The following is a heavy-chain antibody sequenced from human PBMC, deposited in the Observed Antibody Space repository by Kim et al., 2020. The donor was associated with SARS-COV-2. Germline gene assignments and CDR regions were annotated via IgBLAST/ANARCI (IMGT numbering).Heavy chain of an antibody. V-gene: IGHV4-34*01. CDR3: ARAGYHGSGSYYYYYYGMDV. CDR1: GGSFSVYY. D-gene: IGHD3-10*01. Sequence: SETLSLTCAVYGGSFSVYYWSWIRQPPGKGLEWIGEINHSGSTNYNPSLKSRVTISVDTSKNQFSLKLSSVTAADTAVYYCARAGYHGSGSYYYYYYGMDVWGQGTTVTVSS. J-gene: IGHJ6*02. CDR2: INHSGST.